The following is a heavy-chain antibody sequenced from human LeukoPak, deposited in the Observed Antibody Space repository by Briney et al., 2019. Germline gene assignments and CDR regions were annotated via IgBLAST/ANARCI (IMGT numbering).Heavy chain of an antibody. Sequence: ASVKVSCKASGYTFTGYYMHWVRQAPGQGLEWMGIINPSGGSTSYAQKFQGRVTMTRDTSTSTVYMELSSLRSEDTAVYYCARGLMIVVAIYGAFDIWGQGTMVTVSS. V-gene: IGHV1-46*01. CDR3: ARGLMIVVAIYGAFDI. CDR2: INPSGGST. J-gene: IGHJ3*02. CDR1: GYTFTGYY. D-gene: IGHD3-22*01.